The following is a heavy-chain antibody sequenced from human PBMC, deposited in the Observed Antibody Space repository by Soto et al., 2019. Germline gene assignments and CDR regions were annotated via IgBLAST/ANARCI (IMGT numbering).Heavy chain of an antibody. CDR1: GYTFTTNG. D-gene: IGHD3-9*01. J-gene: IGHJ4*02. CDR2: INGYNGNT. CDR3: ARDPMTGYLQFDY. Sequence: QVQLVQSGAEVKKPGASVKVSCKAAGYTFTTNGISWVRQAPGQGLGWMGWINGYNGNTHYAQKFQDRVTMTADTSTSTAYMELRSLRSDDTAVYYCARDPMTGYLQFDYWGQGTLVTVSS. V-gene: IGHV1-18*01.